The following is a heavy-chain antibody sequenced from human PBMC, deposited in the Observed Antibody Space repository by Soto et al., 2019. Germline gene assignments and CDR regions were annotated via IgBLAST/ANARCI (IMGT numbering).Heavy chain of an antibody. Sequence: QVQLVQSGAEVKKPGASVKVSCKASGYTFTTYATHWVRQAPGQRLEWMGWINAANGNTKYSQKFQGRVTITRVTSASTAYMELSSLRSEDTAVYYCARAPSWYIFDYWGQGTLVTVSS. CDR2: INAANGNT. D-gene: IGHD6-13*01. J-gene: IGHJ4*02. CDR3: ARAPSWYIFDY. CDR1: GYTFTTYA. V-gene: IGHV1-3*01.